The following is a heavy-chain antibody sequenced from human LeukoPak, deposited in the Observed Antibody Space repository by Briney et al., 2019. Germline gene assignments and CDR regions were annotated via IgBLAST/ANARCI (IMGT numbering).Heavy chain of an antibody. V-gene: IGHV3-74*01. J-gene: IGHJ4*02. CDR2: INTDGSRT. Sequence: PGGSLRLSCAASRFTFSSYRMHWVRQAPGKGLVWVSHINTDGSRTSHADAVKGRFTISRENAKMPLYLQMNNLRAEGPAVYYCARESQQQSSHIDYWGQGTLVTVSS. CDR1: RFTFSSYR. D-gene: IGHD1/OR15-1a*01. CDR3: ARESQQQSSHIDY.